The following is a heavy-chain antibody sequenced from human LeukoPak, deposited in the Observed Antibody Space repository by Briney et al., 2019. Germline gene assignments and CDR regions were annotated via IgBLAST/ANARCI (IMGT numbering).Heavy chain of an antibody. Sequence: SETLSLTCAVSGGSFSSYNWSWIRQPPGKGLEWIGYIYYSGSTNHNPSLKSRVTISIDTSKNQFSLKVSSVTAADTAVYYCARVAAPGTYKTVFDYWGQGTLVTVSS. J-gene: IGHJ4*02. CDR1: GGSFSSYN. CDR3: ARVAAPGTYKTVFDY. D-gene: IGHD6-13*01. CDR2: IYYSGST. V-gene: IGHV4-59*01.